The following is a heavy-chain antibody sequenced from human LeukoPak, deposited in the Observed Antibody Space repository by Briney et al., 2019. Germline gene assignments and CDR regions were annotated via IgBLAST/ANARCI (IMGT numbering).Heavy chain of an antibody. CDR3: ARDVSGWADY. D-gene: IGHD6-19*01. J-gene: IGHJ4*02. CDR2: IYYSGST. Sequence: SETLSLTCTVSGGSIRSSYYYWGWIRQPPGKGLEWIGYIYYSGSTYYNPSLKSRVTISVDTSKNQFSLKLSSVTAADTAVYYCARDVSGWADYWGQGTLVTVSS. V-gene: IGHV4-30-4*08. CDR1: GGSIRSSYYY.